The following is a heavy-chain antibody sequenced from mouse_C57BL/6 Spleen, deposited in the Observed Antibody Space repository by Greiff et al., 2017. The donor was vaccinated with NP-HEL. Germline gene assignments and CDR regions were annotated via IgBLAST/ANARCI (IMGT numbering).Heavy chain of an antibody. Sequence: QVQLQQSGPELVKPGASVKISCKASGYAFSSSWMNWVKQRPGKGLEWIGRIYPGDGDTNYNGKFKGKATLTADKSSSTAYMQLSSLTSEDSAVYFCARAYYYGSSYVLYFDYWGQGTTLTVSS. CDR1: GYAFSSSW. CDR3: ARAYYYGSSYVLYFDY. J-gene: IGHJ2*01. CDR2: IYPGDGDT. V-gene: IGHV1-82*01. D-gene: IGHD1-1*01.